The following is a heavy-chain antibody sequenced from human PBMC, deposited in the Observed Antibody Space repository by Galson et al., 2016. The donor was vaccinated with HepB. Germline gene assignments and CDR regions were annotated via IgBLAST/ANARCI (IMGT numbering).Heavy chain of an antibody. J-gene: IGHJ4*02. D-gene: IGHD3-10*01. Sequence: SLRLSCAASGFTFGSYGMHWVRQASGKGLEWVAVISNDGSNKDYADSVKGRFTISRDNSKNTLYLQMSSLRPEDTAVYYCAKDALITLVRGVIMSYFDYWGQGALVTVSS. V-gene: IGHV3-30*18. CDR1: GFTFGSYG. CDR2: ISNDGSNK. CDR3: AKDALITLVRGVIMSYFDY.